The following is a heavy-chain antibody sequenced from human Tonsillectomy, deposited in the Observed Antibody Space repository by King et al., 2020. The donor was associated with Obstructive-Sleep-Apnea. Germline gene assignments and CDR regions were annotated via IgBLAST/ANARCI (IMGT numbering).Heavy chain of an antibody. J-gene: IGHJ3*02. CDR2: ISGHKCDT. Sequence: VQLVESGGEVKKPGASVRVSCKASGYKFKTYGLSWVRQAPVQGLEWIGWISGHKCDTNYATGLRGRVVMTADTTTSTAYMELSSLTPDDTAVYYCARDLFYYNSGTSYEDTFDIWGQGTMVTVSS. V-gene: IGHV1-18*01. CDR1: GYKFKTYG. CDR3: ARDLFYYNSGTSYEDTFDI. D-gene: IGHD3-10*01.